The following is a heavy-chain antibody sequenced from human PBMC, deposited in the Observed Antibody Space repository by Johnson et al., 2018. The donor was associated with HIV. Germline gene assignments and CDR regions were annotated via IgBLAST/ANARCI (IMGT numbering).Heavy chain of an antibody. CDR1: GFTFSDYY. J-gene: IGHJ3*02. CDR2: SGSGGST. V-gene: IGHV3-11*04. D-gene: IGHD3-10*01. Sequence: QVQLVESGGGLVKPGGSLRLSCAVSGFTFSDYYMSWIRQAPGKWLEWVSAISGSGGSTYYADSVKGRFTISRDNSKNTVYLQMNSLRVEDTAVYYGARDRGLDAFDIWGQGTMVTVSS. CDR3: ARDRGLDAFDI.